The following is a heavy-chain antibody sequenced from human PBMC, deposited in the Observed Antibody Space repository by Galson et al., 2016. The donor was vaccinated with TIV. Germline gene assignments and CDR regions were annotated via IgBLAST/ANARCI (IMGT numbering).Heavy chain of an antibody. J-gene: IGHJ4*02. CDR2: IFPRDSDT. D-gene: IGHD3-9*01. CDR3: ARRRETDLQDFDWSLDPRTNYYDF. Sequence: QSGAEVKKPGESLKISCKGFGYSFTSYWIGWVRQMPGKGLESVEIIFPRDSDTRYRPSFQGQVTISADRSTNTAYLHWNSLRTSDTAIYYCARRRETDLQDFDWSLDPRTNYYDFWGQGTLVTVSP. V-gene: IGHV5-51*01. CDR1: GYSFTSYW.